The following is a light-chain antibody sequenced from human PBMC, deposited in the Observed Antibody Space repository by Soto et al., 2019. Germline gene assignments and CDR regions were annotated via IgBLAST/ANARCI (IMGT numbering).Light chain of an antibody. CDR1: NSDVGAYNY. CDR2: EVF. CDR3: TSYTTTNTLYV. Sequence: QSALTQPASVSGSPGQSITIPCTGTNSDVGAYNYDSWYQHHPGKAPKLMIYEVFTRSSGVSSRFSGSKSGSTASLTISGLQAEDEADYYCTSYTTTNTLYVFGTGTKVTVL. V-gene: IGLV2-14*01. J-gene: IGLJ1*01.